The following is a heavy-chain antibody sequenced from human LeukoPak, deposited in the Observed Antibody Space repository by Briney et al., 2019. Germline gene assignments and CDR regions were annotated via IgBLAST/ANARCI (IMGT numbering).Heavy chain of an antibody. CDR3: ARGDDSSGYSAFDI. CDR2: MYYSGST. Sequence: PSETLSLTCTVSGGSISIGGYFWSWIRQHPGKGLEWIGFMYYSGSTYYNPSLKSRVTTSVDTSKNQFSLKLSSVTAADTAVYYCARGDDSSGYSAFDIWGQGTMVTVSS. V-gene: IGHV4-31*03. CDR1: GGSISIGGYF. D-gene: IGHD3-22*01. J-gene: IGHJ3*02.